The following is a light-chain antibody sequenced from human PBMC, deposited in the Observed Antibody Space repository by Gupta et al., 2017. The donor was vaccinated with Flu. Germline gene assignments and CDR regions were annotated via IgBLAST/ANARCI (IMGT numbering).Light chain of an antibody. V-gene: IGKV4-1*01. J-gene: IGKJ1*01. CDR3: HHYYSRRRT. CDR1: QRVAITCRGRHY. Sequence: ATMNGTASQRVAITCRGRHYLAWYQQWSGQPPRLLIYCASCRESGVPDRFTGRGSGRDFTLTISILQAEDVAVYYCHHYYSRRRTFGPGTKVEIK. CDR2: CAS.